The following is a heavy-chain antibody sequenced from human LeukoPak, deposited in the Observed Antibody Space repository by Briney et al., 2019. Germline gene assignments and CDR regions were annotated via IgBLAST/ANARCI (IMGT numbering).Heavy chain of an antibody. CDR2: ISYDGNNK. V-gene: IGHV3-30-3*01. J-gene: IGHJ4*02. D-gene: IGHD1-1*01. CDR3: ARGPHWNYFDY. CDR1: GFIFNNYA. Sequence: GGSLRLSCAASGFIFNNYAMHWVHQAPGKGLEWVAAISYDGNNKYYADSVKGLFTISRDNSENTLYLQMNSLRADDTAVFYCARGPHWNYFDYWGQGALVTVSS.